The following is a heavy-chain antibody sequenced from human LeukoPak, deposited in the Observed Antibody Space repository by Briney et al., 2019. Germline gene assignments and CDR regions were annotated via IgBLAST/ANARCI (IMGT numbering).Heavy chain of an antibody. CDR2: IYTSGST. J-gene: IGHJ4*02. CDR1: GGSVSSYY. D-gene: IGHD4-17*01. V-gene: IGHV4-4*07. CDR3: ARESRYGDYVKY. Sequence: SEALSLTCTVSGGSVSSYYWSWIRQPAGKGLEWIGRIYTSGSTNYNPSLKRRVTMSVDTSKNQFSLKLSSVTAADTAVYYCARESRYGDYVKYWGQGTLVTVSS.